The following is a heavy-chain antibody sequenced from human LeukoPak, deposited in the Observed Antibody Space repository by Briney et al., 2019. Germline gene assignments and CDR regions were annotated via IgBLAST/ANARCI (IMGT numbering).Heavy chain of an antibody. D-gene: IGHD3-9*01. Sequence: PSETLSLTCTVSGGSISSYYWSWIRQPPGKGLEWIGYIYTSGSTNYNPSLKSRVTISVDTSKNQFSLKLSSVTAADTAVYYCARHNNRMRRYLEMGGFDPWGQGTLVTVSS. CDR2: IYTSGST. V-gene: IGHV4-4*09. CDR1: GGSISSYY. J-gene: IGHJ5*02. CDR3: ARHNNRMRRYLEMGGFDP.